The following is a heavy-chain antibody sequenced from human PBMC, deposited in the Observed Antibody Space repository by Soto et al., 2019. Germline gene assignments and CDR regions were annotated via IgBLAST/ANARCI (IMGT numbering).Heavy chain of an antibody. J-gene: IGHJ5*02. V-gene: IGHV3-23*01. D-gene: IGHD1-26*01. CDR3: AKVGWLEH. CDR2: ISVSDGST. Sequence: EVQLLESGGGLVQPGGSLRLSCAASGFTFSSNDMSWVRQAPGKGLEWVSTISVSDGSTWYADSVKGRFTVSRDDSKITLYLQMKSLRAEDTAVYYCAKVGWLEHWGQGTLVTVSS. CDR1: GFTFSSND.